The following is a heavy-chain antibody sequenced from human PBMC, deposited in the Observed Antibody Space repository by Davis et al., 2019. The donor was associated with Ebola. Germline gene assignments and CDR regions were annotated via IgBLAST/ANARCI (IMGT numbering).Heavy chain of an antibody. CDR3: AREAGMGILDY. CDR2: IYYTGRT. J-gene: IGHJ4*02. Sequence: MPGGSLRLSCTVSGGSITSYYWSWIRQPPGKGLEWIGYIYYTGRTNYNPSLKSRVTISVDTSKNQFSLKLSSVTAADTAVYYCAREAGMGILDYWGQGTLVTVSS. V-gene: IGHV4-59*01. D-gene: IGHD6-13*01. CDR1: GGSITSYY.